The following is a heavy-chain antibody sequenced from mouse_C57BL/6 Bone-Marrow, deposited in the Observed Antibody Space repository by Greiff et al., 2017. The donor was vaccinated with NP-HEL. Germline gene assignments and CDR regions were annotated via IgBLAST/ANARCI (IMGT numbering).Heavy chain of an antibody. J-gene: IGHJ2*01. CDR3: ARKWGTTVVDYYFDY. Sequence: QVQLQQPGTELVKPGASVKLSCKASGYTFTSYWMHWVKQRPGQGLEWIGNINPSNGGTNYNEKFKSKATLTVDKSSSTAYMQLSSLTSEDSAVYYCARKWGTTVVDYYFDYWGQGTTLTVSS. CDR2: INPSNGGT. V-gene: IGHV1-53*01. D-gene: IGHD1-1*01. CDR1: GYTFTSYW.